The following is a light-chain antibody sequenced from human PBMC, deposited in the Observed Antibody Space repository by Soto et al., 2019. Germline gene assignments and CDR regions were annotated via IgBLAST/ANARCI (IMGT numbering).Light chain of an antibody. CDR1: QSVSSNY. CDR3: QHYGRSPRGT. Sequence: ELVLTQSPGTLSLSPGDRATLSCWASQSVSSNYLAWYQQKPGQAPRLLIYGASSRAIGIPDRFSGSGSGTDFTLTVSRLEPEDSAVYYCQHYGRSPRGTFGQGTKVDIK. CDR2: GAS. V-gene: IGKV3-20*01. J-gene: IGKJ1*01.